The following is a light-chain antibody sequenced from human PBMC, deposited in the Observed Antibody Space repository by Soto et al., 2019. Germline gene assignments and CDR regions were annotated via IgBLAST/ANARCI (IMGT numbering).Light chain of an antibody. CDR1: SSNLGAGYD. V-gene: IGLV1-40*01. Sequence: QSVLTQPPSVSGAPGQRVTISCTGSSSNLGAGYDIHWYQHLPGTAPKLLIYGNNNRPSGVPDRFSGSRSGTSASLAITGLQGEDESDYYCLSFDSSLSGWVSGGGTKLTVL. J-gene: IGLJ3*02. CDR2: GNN. CDR3: LSFDSSLSGWV.